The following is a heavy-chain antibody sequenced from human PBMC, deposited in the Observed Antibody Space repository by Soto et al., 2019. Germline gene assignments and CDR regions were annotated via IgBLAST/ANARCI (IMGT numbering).Heavy chain of an antibody. CDR2: ISYDGSNK. D-gene: IGHD3-3*01. Sequence: QVQLVESGGGVVQPGRSLRLSCAASGFTFSSYAMHWVRQAPGKGLEWVAVISYDGSNKYYADSVKGRFTISRDNSKNTLYLQMNSLRAEDTAVYYCARDRVIAIFGVVTTFDYWGQGTLVTVSS. CDR1: GFTFSSYA. CDR3: ARDRVIAIFGVVTTFDY. J-gene: IGHJ4*02. V-gene: IGHV3-30-3*01.